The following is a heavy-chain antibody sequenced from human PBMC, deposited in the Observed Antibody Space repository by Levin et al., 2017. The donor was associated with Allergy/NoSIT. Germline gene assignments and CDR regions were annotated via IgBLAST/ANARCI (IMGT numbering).Heavy chain of an antibody. CDR3: ARDDSSSVGIYGMDV. V-gene: IGHV3-21*01. Sequence: GGSLRLSCAASGFTFSSYSMNWVRQAPGKGLEWVSSISSSSSYIYYADSVKGRFTISRDNAKNSLYLQMNSLRAEDTAVYYCARDDSSSVGIYGMDVWGQGTTVTVSS. D-gene: IGHD6-6*01. CDR1: GFTFSSYS. J-gene: IGHJ6*02. CDR2: ISSSSSYI.